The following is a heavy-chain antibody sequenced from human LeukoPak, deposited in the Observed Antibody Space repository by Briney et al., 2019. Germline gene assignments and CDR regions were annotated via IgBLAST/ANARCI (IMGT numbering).Heavy chain of an antibody. V-gene: IGHV1-18*01. CDR2: ISAYNGNT. CDR3: ARDQYRFGELSPYYYGMDV. D-gene: IGHD3-10*01. Sequence: ASVEVSCKASGYTFTSYGISWVRQAPGQGLEWMGWISAYNGNTNYAQKLQGRVTMTTDTSTSTAYMELRSLRSDDTAVYYCARDQYRFGELSPYYYGMDVWGQGTTVTVSS. J-gene: IGHJ6*02. CDR1: GYTFTSYG.